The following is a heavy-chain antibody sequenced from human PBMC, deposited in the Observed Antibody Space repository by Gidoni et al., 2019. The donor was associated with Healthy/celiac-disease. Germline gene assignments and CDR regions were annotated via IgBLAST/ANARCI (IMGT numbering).Heavy chain of an antibody. CDR1: GFTFSSYA. CDR3: AKDDQIVVVPAAIDWFDP. V-gene: IGHV3-23*01. D-gene: IGHD2-2*02. CDR2: ISGSGGST. J-gene: IGHJ5*02. Sequence: EVQLLESGGGLVQPGGSLRLSCAASGFTFSSYAMGWVRQAPGKGLEWVSAISGSGGSTYYADSVKGRFTISRDNSKNTLYLQMNSLRAEDTAVYYCAKDDQIVVVPAAIDWFDPWGQGTLVTVSS.